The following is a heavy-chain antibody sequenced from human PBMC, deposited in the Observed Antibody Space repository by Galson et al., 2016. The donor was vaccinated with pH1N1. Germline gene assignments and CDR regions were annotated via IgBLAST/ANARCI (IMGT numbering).Heavy chain of an antibody. Sequence: PALVKPTQTLTLTCTFSGFSLSTSGVGVGWIRQPPGKALEWLALIYWDDDKRYSPSLKSRLTITKDTSKNQVVLTMTNMDPGDTATDYCARNGYGDYVGYFDYWGQGTLVTVSS. D-gene: IGHD4-17*01. CDR2: IYWDDDK. V-gene: IGHV2-5*02. CDR1: GFSLSTSGVG. CDR3: ARNGYGDYVGYFDY. J-gene: IGHJ4*02.